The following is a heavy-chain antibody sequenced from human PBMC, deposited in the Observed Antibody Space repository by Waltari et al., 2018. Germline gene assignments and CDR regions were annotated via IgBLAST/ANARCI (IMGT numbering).Heavy chain of an antibody. CDR3: ATANWNYDAFDI. V-gene: IGHV1-24*01. J-gene: IGHJ3*02. Sequence: QVQLVQSGAEVKKPGASVKGSGKVSGYTLTELSMHWVRQAPGKGLEWMVGFDPEDGETIYAQKFQGRVTMTEDTSTDTAYMELSSLRAEDTAVYYCATANWNYDAFDILGQGTMVTVSS. CDR2: FDPEDGET. D-gene: IGHD1-7*01. CDR1: GYTLTELS.